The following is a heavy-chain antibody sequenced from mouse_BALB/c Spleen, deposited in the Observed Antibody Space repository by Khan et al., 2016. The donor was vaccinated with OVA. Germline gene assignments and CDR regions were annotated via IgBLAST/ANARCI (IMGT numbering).Heavy chain of an antibody. CDR3: ARGGYSVFAY. Sequence: QVQLQQPGPELVKPGASVKMSCKASGYTFTDYVINWVKQRTGQGLEWIGDIFPGGGSSYYNEKFKGKAKLTADKSSNTAYMQLSSLTFEDSAVYCCARGGYSVFAYWGQGTLVTVSA. D-gene: IGHD2-3*01. CDR2: IFPGGGSS. V-gene: IGHV1-77*01. J-gene: IGHJ3*01. CDR1: GYTFTDYV.